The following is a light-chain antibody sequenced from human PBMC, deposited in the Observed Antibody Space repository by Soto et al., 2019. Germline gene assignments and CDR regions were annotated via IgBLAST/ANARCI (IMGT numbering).Light chain of an antibody. CDR1: SGHSSYI. CDR3: ETWDRNTVV. CDR2: LEDTGIY. V-gene: IGLV4-60*02. J-gene: IGLJ2*01. Sequence: QSVLTQSSSASASLGSSVKLTCTRSSGHSSYIIAWHQQQPGKAPRYLMKLEDTGIYNKGSGVPYRFSGSSSGADRYLTISNLQFEDEADYYCETWDRNTVVFGGGTKLTVL.